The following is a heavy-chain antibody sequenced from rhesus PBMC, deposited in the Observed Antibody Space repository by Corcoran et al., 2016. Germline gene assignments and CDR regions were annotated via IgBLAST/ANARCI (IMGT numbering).Heavy chain of an antibody. J-gene: IGHJ2*01. V-gene: IGHV4S19*01. Sequence: QVQLQESGPGLVKPSETLSLTCAVSGGSISSSIWRSWIRQPPGKGLEWIGYISGSSGITYYNPSLKSRVTISKDTSKNQFSLKLSSVTAADTAVYYCARDGDYGNYWYFDIWGPGTPITISS. CDR2: ISGSSGIT. D-gene: IGHD4-35*01. CDR3: ARDGDYGNYWYFDI. CDR1: GGSISSSIW.